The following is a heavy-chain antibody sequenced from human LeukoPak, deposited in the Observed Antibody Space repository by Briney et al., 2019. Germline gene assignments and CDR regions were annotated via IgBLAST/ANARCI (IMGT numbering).Heavy chain of an antibody. J-gene: IGHJ3*02. CDR1: GFTFSSYA. Sequence: GGSLRLSCAASGFTFSSYAMHWVRQAPGKGLEWVAVISYDGSNKYYADSVKGRFTISRDNSKNTLYLQMNSLRAEDTAVYYCARDRAYSSSWSDFDAFDIWGQGTMVTVSS. CDR2: ISYDGSNK. V-gene: IGHV3-30-3*01. D-gene: IGHD6-13*01. CDR3: ARDRAYSSSWSDFDAFDI.